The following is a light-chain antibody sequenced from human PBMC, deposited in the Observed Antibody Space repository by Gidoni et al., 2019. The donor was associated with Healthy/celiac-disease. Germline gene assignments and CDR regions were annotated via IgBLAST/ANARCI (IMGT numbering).Light chain of an antibody. Sequence: EIVLTQSPATLSLSPGERATLSCRASQSVSSYLAWYQQKPGQAPRLLIYDASNRATGIPARFSGSGSGTYFTLTISSLEPEDFAVYYCQQRSNWLCSFXXXTKLEIK. J-gene: IGKJ2*04. CDR2: DAS. CDR1: QSVSSY. CDR3: QQRSNWLCS. V-gene: IGKV3-11*01.